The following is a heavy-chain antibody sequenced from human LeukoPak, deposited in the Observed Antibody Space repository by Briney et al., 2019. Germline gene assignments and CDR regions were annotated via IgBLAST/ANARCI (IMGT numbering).Heavy chain of an antibody. CDR1: GGTFSSYA. V-gene: IGHV1-69*01. CDR3: AMDCSGGSCPDGWFDP. Sequence: ASVKVSCKASGGTFSSYAISWVRQAPGQGLEWMGGIISIFGTANYAQKFQGRVTITADESTSTAYMELSSLRSEDTAVYYCAMDCSGGSCPDGWFDPWGQGTLVTVSS. J-gene: IGHJ5*02. CDR2: IISIFGTA. D-gene: IGHD2-15*01.